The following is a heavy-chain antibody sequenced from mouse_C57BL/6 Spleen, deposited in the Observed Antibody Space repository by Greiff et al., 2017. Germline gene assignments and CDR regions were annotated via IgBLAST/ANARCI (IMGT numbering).Heavy chain of an antibody. CDR3: ARMSDGYYGYFDV. CDR2: IDPSDSYT. CDR1: GYTFTSYW. Sequence: QVQLQQPGAELVMPGASVKLSCKASGYTFTSYWMHWVKQRPGQGLEWIGEIDPSDSYTNYNQKFKGKSTLTVDKSSSTAYMQLSSLTSEDSAVYYCARMSDGYYGYFDVWGTGTTVTVSS. J-gene: IGHJ1*03. V-gene: IGHV1-69*01. D-gene: IGHD2-3*01.